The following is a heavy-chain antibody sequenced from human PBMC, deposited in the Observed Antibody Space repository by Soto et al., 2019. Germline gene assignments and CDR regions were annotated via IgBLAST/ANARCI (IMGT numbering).Heavy chain of an antibody. V-gene: IGHV3-30*18. Sequence: WAASGGTFSSYGMHWVRQAPGNGLEWVAVISYDGSNKYYADSVKGRFTISRDNSKNTLYLQMNSLRAEDTAVYYCAKDDRDIVVVPAALPPYYYYGMDVWGQGATATVSS. D-gene: IGHD2-2*02. CDR3: AKDDRDIVVVPAALPPYYYYGMDV. J-gene: IGHJ6*02. CDR1: GGTFSSYG. CDR2: ISYDGSNK.